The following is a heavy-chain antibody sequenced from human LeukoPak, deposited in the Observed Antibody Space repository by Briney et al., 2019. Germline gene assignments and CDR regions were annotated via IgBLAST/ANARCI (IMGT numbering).Heavy chain of an antibody. CDR2: ISYDGSNK. V-gene: IGHV3-30-3*01. J-gene: IGHJ5*02. D-gene: IGHD2-15*01. Sequence: GGSLRLSCAASGFTFSSYAMHWVHQAPGKGLEWVAVISYDGSNKYYADSVKGRFTISRDNSNNTLYLQMNSLRAEDTAVYYCAREAEGGYCSGGSCFNWFDPWGQGTLVTVSS. CDR1: GFTFSSYA. CDR3: AREAEGGYCSGGSCFNWFDP.